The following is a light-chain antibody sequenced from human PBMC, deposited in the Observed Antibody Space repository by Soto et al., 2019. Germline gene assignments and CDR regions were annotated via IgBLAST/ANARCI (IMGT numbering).Light chain of an antibody. CDR2: DAS. CDR3: QQRSNWPPA. J-gene: IGKJ4*01. V-gene: IGKV3-11*01. Sequence: EIVLTQSPATLSLSPGERATLSCRASQSVSSYLAWYQQKLGQAPSILIYDASNRATGIPARFSGSGSGTDFTLTINSLEPADFAVYYCQQRSNWPPAFSGGTKVQIK. CDR1: QSVSSY.